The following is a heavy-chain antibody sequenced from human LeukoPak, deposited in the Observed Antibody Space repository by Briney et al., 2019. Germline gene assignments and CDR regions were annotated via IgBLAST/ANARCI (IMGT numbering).Heavy chain of an antibody. D-gene: IGHD3-22*01. CDR2: ISGSGAFT. J-gene: IGHJ4*02. CDR3: AKTYYYDSSGYSHYLAYDY. Sequence: GGSLRLSCVASGFTFNTYAMSWVRQAPGKGLEWVSTISGSGAFTKYAGSVTGRFTISRDNSKNTMYLQLNSLRAEDTAIYYCAKTYYYDSSGYSHYLAYDYWGQGTLVTVSS. V-gene: IGHV3-23*01. CDR1: GFTFNTYA.